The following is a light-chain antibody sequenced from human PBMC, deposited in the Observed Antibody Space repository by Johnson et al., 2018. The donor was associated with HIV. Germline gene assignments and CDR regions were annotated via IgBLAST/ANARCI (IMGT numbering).Light chain of an antibody. J-gene: IGLJ1*01. Sequence: QSVLTQPPSVSAAPGQKVTISCSGSSSNIENNYVSWYQQLPGTAPKLLIFDNHKRPSGIPDRFSGSKSGPSATLGITGLQTGDEADYYCGTWDSSLSAYVFGTGTKVTVL. CDR1: SSNIENNY. CDR2: DNH. V-gene: IGLV1-51*01. CDR3: GTWDSSLSAYV.